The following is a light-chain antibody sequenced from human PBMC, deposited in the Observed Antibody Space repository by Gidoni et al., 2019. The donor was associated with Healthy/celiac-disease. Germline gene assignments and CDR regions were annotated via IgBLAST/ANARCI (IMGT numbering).Light chain of an antibody. V-gene: IGKV1-5*01. CDR1: QSISSW. J-gene: IGKJ1*01. Sequence: DIQMTQSPSTLSASVGDRVTITCRASQSISSWLAWYQQKPGKAPKLLIYDASSLESGVPSRFSGSGSGTEFTRTISSLQPDDFATYYCQQYNSYSKTFXXXTKVEIK. CDR2: DAS. CDR3: QQYNSYSKT.